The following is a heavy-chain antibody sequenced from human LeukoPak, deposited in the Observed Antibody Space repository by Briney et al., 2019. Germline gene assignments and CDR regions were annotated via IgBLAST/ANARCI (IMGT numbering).Heavy chain of an antibody. Sequence: SVKVSCKASGGTFSSYAISWVRQAPGQGLEWMGRIIPILGIANYAQKFQGRVTITADKSTSTAYMELSSLRSEDTAVYYCARAQRGYDYVWGSYRPPYYWGQGTLVTVSS. V-gene: IGHV1-69*04. CDR1: GGTFSSYA. D-gene: IGHD3-16*02. CDR2: IIPILGIA. CDR3: ARAQRGYDYVWGSYRPPYY. J-gene: IGHJ4*02.